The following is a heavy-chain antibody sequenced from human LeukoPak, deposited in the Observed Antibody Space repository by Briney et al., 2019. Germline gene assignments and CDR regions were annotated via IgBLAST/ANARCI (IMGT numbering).Heavy chain of an antibody. CDR1: RFTFSNYA. D-gene: IGHD6-19*01. CDR2: FSGSGAST. CDR3: AKALSRSRSIAVAGYACGFDY. J-gene: IGHJ4*02. V-gene: IGHV3-23*01. Sequence: GGSLRLSCAASRFTFSNYAMSWVRQAPGKGLEWVSAFSGSGASTYYADSVKGRFTISRDNSKNTLYLQMDSLRAEDTAVYYCAKALSRSRSIAVAGYACGFDYWGQGTLVTVSS.